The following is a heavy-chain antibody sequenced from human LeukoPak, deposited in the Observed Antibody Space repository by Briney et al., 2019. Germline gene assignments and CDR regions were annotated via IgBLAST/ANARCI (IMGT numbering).Heavy chain of an antibody. CDR2: INPSGGST. V-gene: IGHV1-46*01. CDR1: GYTFTSYY. CDR3: ARFGLGKHIEVAGIPFDI. D-gene: IGHD6-19*01. J-gene: IGHJ3*02. Sequence: AASVKVSCKASGYTFTSYYMHWVRQAPGQGLEWMGLINPSGGSTSYAQKLQGRVTMTTDTSTSTAYMELRSLRSDDTALYYCARFGLGKHIEVAGIPFDIWGQGTMVTVSS.